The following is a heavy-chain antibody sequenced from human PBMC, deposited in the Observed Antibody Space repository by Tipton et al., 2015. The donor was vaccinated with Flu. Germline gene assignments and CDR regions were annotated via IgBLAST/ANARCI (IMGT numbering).Heavy chain of an antibody. V-gene: IGHV3-9*01. Sequence: SLRLSCAASGFTFDNFAMHWVRQVPGKGLEWVSGISWNSGTIRYADSVRGRFTISRDNAKNSLYLEMNSLRAEDTALYYCAKDMELGNYNFFGMDVWGQGTTVPVSS. J-gene: IGHJ6*02. CDR2: ISWNSGTI. CDR3: AKDMELGNYNFFGMDV. D-gene: IGHD1-26*01. CDR1: GFTFDNFA.